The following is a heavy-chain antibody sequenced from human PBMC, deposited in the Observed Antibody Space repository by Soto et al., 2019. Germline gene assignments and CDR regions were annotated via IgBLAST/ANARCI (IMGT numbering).Heavy chain of an antibody. CDR3: ARGLGSLIDSSGLVLAFDI. J-gene: IGHJ3*02. D-gene: IGHD3-22*01. CDR1: GGSFIGYY. Sequence: SETLSLTCAVYGGSFIGYYWIWIRHPPVKGREWIGEINHSGSTNYNPSLKSRVTISVDTSKNQFSLKLSSVTAADTAVYYCARGLGSLIDSSGLVLAFDIWGQGTMVTVSS. V-gene: IGHV4-34*01. CDR2: INHSGST.